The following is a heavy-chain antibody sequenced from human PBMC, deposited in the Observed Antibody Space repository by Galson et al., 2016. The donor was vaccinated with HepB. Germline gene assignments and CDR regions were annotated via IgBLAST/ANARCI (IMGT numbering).Heavy chain of an antibody. V-gene: IGHV3-23*01. CDR2: LASDGST. CDR1: AFTFRSHA. Sequence: SLRLSCAASAFTFRSHAMTWVRQAPGKGLEWVSSLASDGSTYYADSVKGRFTISRDNSKNTLYLQLNSLRAEDTAVCYCAKECRGGSGDPPETEGGGQGTLVTVSS. D-gene: IGHD2-15*01. CDR3: AKECRGGSGDPPETEG. J-gene: IGHJ4*02.